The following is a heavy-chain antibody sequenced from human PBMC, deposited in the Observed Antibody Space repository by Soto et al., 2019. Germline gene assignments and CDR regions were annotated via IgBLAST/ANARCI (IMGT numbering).Heavy chain of an antibody. J-gene: IGHJ4*02. CDR2: IYYSGST. V-gene: IGHV4-31*03. Sequence: QVQLQEAGPGLVKPSQTLSLTCTVSGGSISSGCYYWSGIRQHPGKGLEWIGYIYYSGSTYYNPSLKSRVTISVDTSKNQFSLKLSSVTAADTAVYYWARGVTMVRGVIHTPYFDYWGQGTLVTVSS. CDR3: ARGVTMVRGVIHTPYFDY. D-gene: IGHD3-10*01. CDR1: GGSISSGCYY.